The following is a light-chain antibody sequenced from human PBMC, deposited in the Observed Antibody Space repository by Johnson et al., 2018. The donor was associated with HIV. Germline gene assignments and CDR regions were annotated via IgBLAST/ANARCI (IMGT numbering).Light chain of an antibody. CDR1: SSNIGSNF. V-gene: IGLV1-51*01. CDR2: DNN. CDR3: GTWDSSLSVV. Sequence: QSVLTQPPSVSAAPGQKVTISCSGSSSNIGSNFVSWYQQVPGTAPKLLIYDNNKRPSGIPDRFSGSKSGTSATLGITGLQTGDEADYYCGTWDSSLSVVFGTGTKVTVL. J-gene: IGLJ1*01.